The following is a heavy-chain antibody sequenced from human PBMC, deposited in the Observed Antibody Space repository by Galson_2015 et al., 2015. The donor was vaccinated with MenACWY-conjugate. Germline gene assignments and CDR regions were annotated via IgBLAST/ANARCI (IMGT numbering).Heavy chain of an antibody. V-gene: IGHV4-61*07. J-gene: IGHJ5*02. D-gene: IGHD4-17*01. CDR3: ARRATTGWFDP. CDR2: IYHSGAT. Sequence: IYHSGATNYNPSLQSRVIISADASKGQISLNLASVSAADTAVYFCARRATTGWFDPWGQGTQVTVSS.